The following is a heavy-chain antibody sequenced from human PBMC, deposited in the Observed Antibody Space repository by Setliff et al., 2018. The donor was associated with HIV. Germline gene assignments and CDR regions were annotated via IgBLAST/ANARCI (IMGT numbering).Heavy chain of an antibody. CDR2: AYISESS. V-gene: IGHV4-61*02. D-gene: IGHD3-22*01. CDR1: GGLISSGSYY. Sequence: SETLSLTCNVPGGLISSGSYYWSWVRQPAGKGLEWIGRAYISESSHYNPSLKSRVTISVDTSKNQFSLKLRSVTAADTAVYYCARNAYESNGYFDSWGQGTLVTVSS. CDR3: ARNAYESNGYFDS. J-gene: IGHJ4*02.